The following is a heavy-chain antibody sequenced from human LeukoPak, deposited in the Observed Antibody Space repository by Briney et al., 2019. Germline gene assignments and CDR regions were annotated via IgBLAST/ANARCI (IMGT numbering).Heavy chain of an antibody. Sequence: SETLSLTCTVSGGSISGYYWSWIRQPAGRGLEWIGRIYNSENSDYNPSLKSRVTMSVDTSKNQFSLKLSSVTAADTAVYYCARHEYYGLEGGFDYWGQGTLVTVSS. J-gene: IGHJ4*02. CDR3: ARHEYYGLEGGFDY. V-gene: IGHV4-4*07. CDR2: IYNSENS. D-gene: IGHD3-10*01. CDR1: GGSISGYY.